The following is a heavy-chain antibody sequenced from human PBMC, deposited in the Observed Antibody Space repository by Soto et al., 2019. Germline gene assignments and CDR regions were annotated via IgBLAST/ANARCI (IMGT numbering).Heavy chain of an antibody. Sequence: QITLKESGPTLLKPTETLTLTCTFSGFSLSTTGVGVGWIRQPPGKTLEWLALIFWDDDKRYSPSLESIGTXXXDTSKNXVVLTXXXXXXXDTATXYCXXXXXXSAYSFDYWGQGTLVTVSS. J-gene: IGHJ4*02. V-gene: IGHV2-5*02. CDR2: IFWDDDK. CDR1: GFSLSTTGVG. CDR3: XXXXXXSAYSFDY.